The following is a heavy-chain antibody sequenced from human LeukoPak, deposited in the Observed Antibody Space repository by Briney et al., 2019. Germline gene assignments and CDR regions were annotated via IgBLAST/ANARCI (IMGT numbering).Heavy chain of an antibody. J-gene: IGHJ4*02. V-gene: IGHV1-18*01. CDR2: IGAYSGDT. CDR3: AREGSPRGFDY. CDR1: NSTFSG. D-gene: IGHD2-15*01. Sequence: GASVKVSCKASNSTFSGMSWVRQAPGHGLEWMGWIGAYSGDTYYAQKVQDRVTLTRDTSTSTVYMELSSLRSEDTAVYYCAREGSPRGFDYWGQGTLVTVSS.